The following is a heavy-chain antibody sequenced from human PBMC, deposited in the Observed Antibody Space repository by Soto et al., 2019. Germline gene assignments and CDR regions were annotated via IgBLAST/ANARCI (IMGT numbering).Heavy chain of an antibody. CDR2: IRSKANSYAT. J-gene: IGHJ3*02. D-gene: IGHD3-9*01. CDR1: GFTFSGSA. V-gene: IGHV3-73*01. CDR3: TRHPPGYYDILTGYDDAFDI. Sequence: GGSLRLSCSASGFTFSGSAMHWVRQASGKGLEWVGRIRSKANSYATAYAASVKGRFTISRDDSKNTAYLQMNSLKTEDTAVYYCTRHPPGYYDILTGYDDAFDIWGQGTMVTVSS.